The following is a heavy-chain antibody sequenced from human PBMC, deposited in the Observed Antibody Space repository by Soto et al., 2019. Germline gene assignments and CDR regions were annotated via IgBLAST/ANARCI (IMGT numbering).Heavy chain of an antibody. V-gene: IGHV4-59*01. CDR2: IYYSGST. J-gene: IGHJ6*03. Sequence: SETLSLTCTVSGGSISSYYWSWIRQPPGKGLEWIGYIYYSGSTNYNPSLKSRVTISVDTSKNQFSLKLSSATAADTAVYYCARAFGYCSSTSCYWYDYYYYMDVWGKGTTVTVS. D-gene: IGHD2-2*01. CDR1: GGSISSYY. CDR3: ARAFGYCSSTSCYWYDYYYYMDV.